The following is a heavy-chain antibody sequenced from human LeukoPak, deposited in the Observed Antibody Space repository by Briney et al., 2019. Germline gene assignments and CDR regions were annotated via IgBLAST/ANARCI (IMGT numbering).Heavy chain of an antibody. CDR3: ARPGGYSLDFDY. V-gene: IGHV3-33*01. CDR1: GFTFSSYG. CDR2: IWYDGSNK. Sequence: GGSLRLSCAASGFTFSSYGMHWVRQAPGKGLEWVAVIWYDGSNKYYADSVKGRFTISRDNSKNTLYLQMNSLRAEVTAVYYCARPGGYSLDFDYWGQGTLVTVSS. D-gene: IGHD5-18*01. J-gene: IGHJ4*02.